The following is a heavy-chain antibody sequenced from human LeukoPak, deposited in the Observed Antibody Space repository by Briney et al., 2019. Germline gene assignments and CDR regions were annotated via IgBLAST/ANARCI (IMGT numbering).Heavy chain of an antibody. CDR2: IYNTGSA. V-gene: IGHV4-4*07. CDR3: ARDVFFRAHNWFDP. J-gene: IGHJ5*02. D-gene: IGHD2/OR15-2a*01. Sequence: SSETLSLTCNVSGASISSHYWNWIRQPAGKGLEWIGRIYNTGSANYNPSLKSRVTMSLDTSRNQISLKLTSVTAADTAVYYCARDVFFRAHNWFDPWGQGTLVTVSS. CDR1: GASISSHY.